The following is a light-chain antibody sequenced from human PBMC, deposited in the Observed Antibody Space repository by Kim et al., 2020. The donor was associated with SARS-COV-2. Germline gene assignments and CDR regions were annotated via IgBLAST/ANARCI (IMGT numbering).Light chain of an antibody. Sequence: SYELTQPPSVSVSPGQTASITCSGDKLGDKYACWYQQKPGQSPVLLIYQDTKRPSGIPERFSGSNSGNTATLTISGTQAMDEADYYCQAWDSRTYVVFGGGTQLTVL. CDR2: QDT. J-gene: IGLJ2*01. V-gene: IGLV3-1*01. CDR1: KLGDKY. CDR3: QAWDSRTYVV.